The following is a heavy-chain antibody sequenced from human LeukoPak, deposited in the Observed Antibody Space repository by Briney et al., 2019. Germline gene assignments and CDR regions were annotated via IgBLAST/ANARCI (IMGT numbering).Heavy chain of an antibody. CDR2: ISAYNGNT. CDR1: GGTFSSYA. J-gene: IGHJ4*02. CDR3: ARDAYGIIPLDY. D-gene: IGHD3-10*01. Sequence: ASVKVSCKASGGTFSSYAISWVRQAPGQGLEWMGWISAYNGNTNYAQKFQGRVTLTTDTSTSTAYMELRSLRSDDTAVYYCARDAYGIIPLDYWGQGNLVTVSS. V-gene: IGHV1-18*01.